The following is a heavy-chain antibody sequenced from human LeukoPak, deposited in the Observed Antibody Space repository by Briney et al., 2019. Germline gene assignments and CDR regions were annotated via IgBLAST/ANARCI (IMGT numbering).Heavy chain of an antibody. CDR1: GFTFSSYG. D-gene: IGHD2-2*01. Sequence: GGSLRLSCAASGFTFSSYGMHWVRQAPGKGLEWVAFIRYDGSNKYYADSVKGRFTISRDNAKNLLYLQINSLRAEDTAVYYCARDAHCSSTSCYFFDYWGQGTLVTVSS. J-gene: IGHJ4*02. CDR2: IRYDGSNK. CDR3: ARDAHCSSTSCYFFDY. V-gene: IGHV3-30*02.